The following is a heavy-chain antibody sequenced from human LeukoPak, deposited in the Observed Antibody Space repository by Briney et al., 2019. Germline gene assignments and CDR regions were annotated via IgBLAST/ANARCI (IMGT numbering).Heavy chain of an antibody. D-gene: IGHD3-10*01. CDR3: ARESKESYGSSFYF. Sequence: GGSLRLSCAASGFTFSNYAMHWVSQAPGKGLEWVAVISYDGSNKYYANSVKGRFTISRDNSKNTLYVQMDSLRAEDTAVYYCARESKESYGSSFYFWGQGTLVTVSS. V-gene: IGHV3-30-3*01. J-gene: IGHJ4*02. CDR2: ISYDGSNK. CDR1: GFTFSNYA.